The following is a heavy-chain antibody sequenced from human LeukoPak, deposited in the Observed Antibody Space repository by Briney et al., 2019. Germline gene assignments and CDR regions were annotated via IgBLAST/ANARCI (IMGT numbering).Heavy chain of an antibody. CDR1: GFTFSSYA. CDR3: AKSMRIAAAGTGVDY. D-gene: IGHD6-13*01. J-gene: IGHJ4*02. CDR2: ISGSGGST. Sequence: PGGSLRLSCAASGFTFSSYAMSWVRQAPGKGLEWVSAISGSGGSTYYADSVKGRFTISRDNSKNTLYLQMSSLRAEDTAVYYCAKSMRIAAAGTGVDYWGQGTLVTVSS. V-gene: IGHV3-23*01.